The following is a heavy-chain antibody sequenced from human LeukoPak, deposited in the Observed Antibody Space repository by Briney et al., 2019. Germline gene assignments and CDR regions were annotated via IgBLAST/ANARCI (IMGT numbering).Heavy chain of an antibody. CDR1: GGSISSGGYY. CDR3: ARSLLRKDGYNYIDYFDY. D-gene: IGHD5-24*01. V-gene: IGHV4-30-2*01. Sequence: PSETLSLTCTVSGGSISSGGYYWSWIRQPPGKGLEWIGYIYHSGRTYYNPSLKSRVTISVDTSKNQFSLKLSSVTAADTAVYYCARSLLRKDGYNYIDYFDYWGQGTLVTVSS. CDR2: IYHSGRT. J-gene: IGHJ4*02.